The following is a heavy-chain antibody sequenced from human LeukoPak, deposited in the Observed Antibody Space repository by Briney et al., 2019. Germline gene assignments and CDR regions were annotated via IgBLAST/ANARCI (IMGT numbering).Heavy chain of an antibody. J-gene: IGHJ4*02. D-gene: IGHD4-17*01. CDR2: ISYDGSNE. CDR3: ARPGTTVTTAGDLDY. Sequence: PGGSLRLSCEASGFTFSSYAMHWVRQAPGKGLEWVAVISYDGSNEYYADSVKGRFTISRDNSKNTLYLQMNSLRAEDTAVYYCARPGTTVTTAGDLDYWGQGTLVTVSS. CDR1: GFTFSSYA. V-gene: IGHV3-30-3*01.